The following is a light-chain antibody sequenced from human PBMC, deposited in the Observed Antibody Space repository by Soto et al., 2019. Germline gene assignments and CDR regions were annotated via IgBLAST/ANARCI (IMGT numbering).Light chain of an antibody. CDR2: NNY. CDR1: SSNIGSNT. J-gene: IGLJ3*02. Sequence: QPVLTQPPSASGTPGQWVTISCSGSSSNIGSNTVNWYHHLPGTAPKLLIYNNYQRPSGVPDRLSGSKSGTSASLAISGLQSEDEADYYCGTWDSSLSAFWVFGGGTKLTVL. CDR3: GTWDSSLSAFWV. V-gene: IGLV1-44*01.